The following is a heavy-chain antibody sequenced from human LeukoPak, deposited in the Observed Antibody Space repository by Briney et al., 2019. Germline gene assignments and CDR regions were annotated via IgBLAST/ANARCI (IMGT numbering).Heavy chain of an antibody. CDR3: AKRPPAYYYDSSGYYGGYFDY. D-gene: IGHD3-22*01. Sequence: GGSLRLSCAASGFTFSTYGMHWVRQAPGKGLEWVAFIRCDGSNKYYADSVKGRFTIPRDNSKNTLYLQMNSLRAEDTAVYYCAKRPPAYYYDSSGYYGGYFDYWGQGTLVTVSS. J-gene: IGHJ4*02. CDR1: GFTFSTYG. V-gene: IGHV3-30*02. CDR2: IRCDGSNK.